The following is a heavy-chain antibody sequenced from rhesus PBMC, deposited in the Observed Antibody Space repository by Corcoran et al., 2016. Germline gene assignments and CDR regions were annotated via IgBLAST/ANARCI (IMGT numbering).Heavy chain of an antibody. J-gene: IGHJ2*01. CDR2: IYLVDSDT. D-gene: IGHD3-3*01. CDR1: GYSFTSSW. Sequence: EVQLVQSGAEVKRPGESLRISCKTSGYSFTSSWISWVCQMPGKGLEWLVSIYLVDSDTSYSPSFHGQVTISADKSISTTYLQWSSLKASDTATYYCAKSVYNIWTGYYTDWYFDLWGPGTPITISS. V-gene: IGHV5S1*01. CDR3: AKSVYNIWTGYYTDWYFDL.